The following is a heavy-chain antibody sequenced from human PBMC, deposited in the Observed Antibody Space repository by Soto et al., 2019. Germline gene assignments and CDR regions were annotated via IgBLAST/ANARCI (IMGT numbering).Heavy chain of an antibody. J-gene: IGHJ5*02. D-gene: IGHD3-9*01. CDR3: ARIMYYDILTGSGFDP. CDR1: GGSISSYY. CDR2: IYYSGST. V-gene: IGHV4-59*05. Sequence: SETLFLTCTVSGGSISSYYWSWIRQPPGKGLEWIGSIYYSGSTYYNPSLKSRVTISVDTTKNQFSLKLSSVTAADTAVYYCARIMYYDILTGSGFDPWGQGTLVTVSS.